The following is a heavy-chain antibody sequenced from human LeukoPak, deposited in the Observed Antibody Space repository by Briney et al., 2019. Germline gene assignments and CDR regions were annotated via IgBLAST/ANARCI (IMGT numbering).Heavy chain of an antibody. D-gene: IGHD3-3*01. CDR1: GFTFSSYS. CDR3: ARCSYYDFWSGYYTLDY. Sequence: SGGSLRLSCAASGFTFSSYSMSWIRQAPGKGLEWVSYISSSGSTIYYADSVKGRFTISRDNAKNSLYLQMNSLRAEDTAVYYCARCSYYDFWSGYYTLDYWGQGTLVTVSS. J-gene: IGHJ4*02. V-gene: IGHV3-48*04. CDR2: ISSSGSTI.